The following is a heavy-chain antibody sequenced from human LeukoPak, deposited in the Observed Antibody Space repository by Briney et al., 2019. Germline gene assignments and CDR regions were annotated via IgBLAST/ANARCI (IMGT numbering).Heavy chain of an antibody. J-gene: IGHJ1*01. CDR2: IYYSGST. D-gene: IGHD3-3*01. CDR1: GGSISSYY. CDR3: ARGFYWYFQH. Sequence: SETLSLTCTVSGGSISSYYWSWIRQPPGKGLVWIGYIYYSGSTNYNPSLKSRVTISVDTSKNQFSLKLSSVTAADTAVYYCARGFYWYFQHWGQGTLVTVSS. V-gene: IGHV4-59*01.